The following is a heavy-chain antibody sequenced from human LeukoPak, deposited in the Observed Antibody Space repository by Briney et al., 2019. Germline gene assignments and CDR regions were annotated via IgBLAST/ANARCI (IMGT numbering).Heavy chain of an antibody. CDR3: AKDRGSGYLDY. V-gene: IGHV3-30*18. Sequence: PGRSLRLSCAASGFTFSSYGMHWVRQAPGKGLEWVAVISSDGSNKYYADSVKGRLTISRDNSKNTLYLQVNSLRAEDTAVYYCAKDRGSGYLDYWGQGTLVTVSS. D-gene: IGHD6-19*01. CDR1: GFTFSSYG. J-gene: IGHJ4*02. CDR2: ISSDGSNK.